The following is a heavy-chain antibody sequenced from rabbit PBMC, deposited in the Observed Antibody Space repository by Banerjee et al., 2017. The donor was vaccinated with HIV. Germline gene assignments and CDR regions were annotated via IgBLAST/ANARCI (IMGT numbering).Heavy chain of an antibody. Sequence: QEQLEESGGCLDKPEGALTLSCKASGFDFTPYYMSWVRQAPGKGLEWIGTIYGGKGTTYYASWVNGRFTISKTSSTTVTLQMTSLTAADTATYFCARDLAGVIGWNFGLWGPVTLVTVS. CDR3: ARDLAGVIGWNFGL. V-gene: IGHV1S45*01. CDR1: GFDFTPYYM. D-gene: IGHD4-1*01. CDR2: IYGGKGTT. J-gene: IGHJ4*01.